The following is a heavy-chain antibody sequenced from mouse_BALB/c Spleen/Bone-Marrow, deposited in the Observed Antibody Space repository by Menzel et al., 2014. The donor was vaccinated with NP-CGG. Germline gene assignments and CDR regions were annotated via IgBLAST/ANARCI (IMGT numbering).Heavy chain of an antibody. D-gene: IGHD1-1*01. V-gene: IGHV14-3*02. CDR3: ARNYGSSLDY. CDR2: IDPANGNT. J-gene: IGHJ2*01. CDR1: GFNIEDSY. Sequence: EVQLQQSGAEIVKPGASVKSSCTTSGFNIEDSYIYWMKQRPEQGLEWIGRIDPANGNTKYDPKFQGKATITVDTSSATAYQQLSSLTSEDTAVYYCARNYGSSLDYWGQGTTLTVSS.